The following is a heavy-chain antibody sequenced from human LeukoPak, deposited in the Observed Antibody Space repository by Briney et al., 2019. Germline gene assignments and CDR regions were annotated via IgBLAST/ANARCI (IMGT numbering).Heavy chain of an antibody. CDR2: ISGSGGST. CDR3: AKSGSNSDYYFYYMDV. J-gene: IGHJ6*03. V-gene: IGHV3-23*01. D-gene: IGHD4-11*01. Sequence: GWSLRLSCAASGFTFSSYAMSWVRQAPGKGLEWVSAISGSGGSTYYADSVKGRFTISRDNSKNTLYLQMNSLRAEDTAVYYCAKSGSNSDYYFYYMDVWGKGTTVTVSS. CDR1: GFTFSSYA.